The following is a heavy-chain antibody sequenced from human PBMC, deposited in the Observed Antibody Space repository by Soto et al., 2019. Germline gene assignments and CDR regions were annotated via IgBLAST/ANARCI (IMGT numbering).Heavy chain of an antibody. Sequence: GGSLRLSCAASGFTFSSYSMNWVRQAPGKGLEWVSSISSSSSYIYYADSVKGRFTISRDNAKNSLYLQMNSLRDEDTAVYYCARPEYSSLSYGMDVWGQGTTVTVSS. CDR3: ARPEYSSLSYGMDV. CDR2: ISSSSSYI. J-gene: IGHJ6*02. CDR1: GFTFSSYS. V-gene: IGHV3-21*01. D-gene: IGHD6-6*01.